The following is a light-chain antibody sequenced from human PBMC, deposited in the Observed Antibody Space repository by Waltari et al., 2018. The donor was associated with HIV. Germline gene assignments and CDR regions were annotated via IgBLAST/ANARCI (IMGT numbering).Light chain of an antibody. Sequence: SFELIQPPSVSVSPGQTADITCSGDTLGSKYACWFQQKPGQSPGLVISQDSKRPSGIPERFSGSKSGNTATLTISGTQAMDEADYYCHSWDTNNVQVFGGGTKLTVL. J-gene: IGLJ3*02. CDR3: HSWDTNNVQV. CDR2: QDS. V-gene: IGLV3-1*01. CDR1: TLGSKY.